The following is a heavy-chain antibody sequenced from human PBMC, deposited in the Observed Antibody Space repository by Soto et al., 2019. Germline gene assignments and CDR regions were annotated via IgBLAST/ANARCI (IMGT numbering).Heavy chain of an antibody. CDR1: GFAVRHNY. CDR2: IYRGGDT. J-gene: IGHJ6*04. D-gene: IGHD3-10*01. CDR3: ARKTDSIPSGGDV. V-gene: IGHV3-53*04. Sequence: EVQLVESGGGLVQPGGSLRLSCTASGFAVRHNYMTWVRQAPGKGLEWVSLIYRGGDTAYADSVKGRFTISRHTSQNTLYLQMNSLRAEDTAVYYCARKTDSIPSGGDVWGKGTGVTVSS.